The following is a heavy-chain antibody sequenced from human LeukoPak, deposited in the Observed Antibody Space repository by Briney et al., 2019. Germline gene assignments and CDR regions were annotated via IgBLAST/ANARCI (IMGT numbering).Heavy chain of an antibody. J-gene: IGHJ6*04. CDR3: AREMDV. CDR1: GFTFSDFY. CDR2: ISPTGSDI. Sequence: GGSLRLSCAASGFTFSDFYMTWIRQAPGKGLECLSYISPTGSDISYADSVKGRFTISRDNAKNSLYLQMNSLRDDDTAVYYCAREMDVWGKGTTVTVSS. V-gene: IGHV3-11*04.